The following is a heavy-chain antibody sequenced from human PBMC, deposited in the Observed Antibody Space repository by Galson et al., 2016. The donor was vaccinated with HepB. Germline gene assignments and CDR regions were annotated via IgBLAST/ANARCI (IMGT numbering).Heavy chain of an antibody. D-gene: IGHD6-13*01. Sequence: QSGAEVKKPGESLNIPCKGSGYRFTSYWIGWVRQMPGKGLEWMGIINPGDSDTRYSPSFQGQVIISADKSISTAYLQWSSLKASDTAMYYCARGEQQLVYDYWGQGTLVTVSS. J-gene: IGHJ4*02. CDR3: ARGEQQLVYDY. CDR2: INPGDSDT. V-gene: IGHV5-51*01. CDR1: GYRFTSYW.